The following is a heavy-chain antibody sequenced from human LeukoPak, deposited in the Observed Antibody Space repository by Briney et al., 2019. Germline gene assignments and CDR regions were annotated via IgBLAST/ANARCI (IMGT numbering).Heavy chain of an antibody. Sequence: GGSLRLSCAASGFTFSSYAMHWVRQAPGKGLEWVAVISYDGSNKYYADSVKGRFTISRDNSKNTLYLQMNSLRAEDTAVYYCAREKYSSGWYGLDPWGQGTLVTVSS. CDR1: GFTFSSYA. V-gene: IGHV3-30*04. CDR2: ISYDGSNK. J-gene: IGHJ5*02. CDR3: AREKYSSGWYGLDP. D-gene: IGHD6-19*01.